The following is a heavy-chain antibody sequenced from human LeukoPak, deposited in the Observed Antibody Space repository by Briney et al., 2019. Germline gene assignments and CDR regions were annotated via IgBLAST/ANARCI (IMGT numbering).Heavy chain of an antibody. D-gene: IGHD6-6*01. J-gene: IGHJ4*02. CDR2: IKEDGSDK. CDR1: GFTFSTYW. CDR3: ARGSLEYDKSFDH. Sequence: GGSLRLSCAASGFTFSTYWMTWVRQAPGKGLEWVANIKEDGSDKYYVDSVKGRFTISRDNAKNSLYLQMNNLRAEDTAVYYCARGSLEYDKSFDHWGQGTLVTVSS. V-gene: IGHV3-7*01.